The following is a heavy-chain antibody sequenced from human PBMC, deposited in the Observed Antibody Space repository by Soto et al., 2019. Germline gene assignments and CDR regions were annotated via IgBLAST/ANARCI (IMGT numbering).Heavy chain of an antibody. CDR2: INASNGNT. CDR1: GYIFTDYY. J-gene: IGHJ5*02. V-gene: IGHV1-3*01. Sequence: ASVKVSCKASGYIFTDYYMHWVRQAPGQKLEWMGWINASNGNTKYSQKFQGRVTITRDTSASTAYMELSSLRSEDTAVYYCARGVAGPLHWFDPWGQGTLVTVSS. CDR3: ARGVAGPLHWFDP. D-gene: IGHD6-19*01.